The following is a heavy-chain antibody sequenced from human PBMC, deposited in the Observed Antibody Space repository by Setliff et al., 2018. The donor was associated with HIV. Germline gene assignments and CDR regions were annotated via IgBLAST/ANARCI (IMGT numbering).Heavy chain of an antibody. J-gene: IGHJ4*02. CDR3: ARGRDGYNYLLREDY. D-gene: IGHD5-12*01. V-gene: IGHV1-46*01. Sequence: ASVKVSCKASGGTFSSFAISWVRQAPGQGLEWMGIINPSGGSTNYAQKFQGRVTMTRDTSTSTVYMELSGLRSEDTAVYYCARGRDGYNYLLREDYWGQGTLVTVSS. CDR1: GGTFSSFA. CDR2: INPSGGST.